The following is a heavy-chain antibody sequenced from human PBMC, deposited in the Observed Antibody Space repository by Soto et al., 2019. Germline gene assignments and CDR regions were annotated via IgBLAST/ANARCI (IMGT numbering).Heavy chain of an antibody. V-gene: IGHV3-23*01. Sequence: PGGSLRLSCAASGFIVSSYAMSWVRQAPGKGLEWVSTLTGGSDVTNYADSVKGRCTISRDNSKNTLYLQINSLRPEDTAVYYCARNWAQTVVDYDFWSGPRPHYGMDVWGQGTTVTVSS. CDR1: GFIVSSYA. CDR3: ARNWAQTVVDYDFWSGPRPHYGMDV. D-gene: IGHD3-3*01. CDR2: LTGGSDVT. J-gene: IGHJ6*02.